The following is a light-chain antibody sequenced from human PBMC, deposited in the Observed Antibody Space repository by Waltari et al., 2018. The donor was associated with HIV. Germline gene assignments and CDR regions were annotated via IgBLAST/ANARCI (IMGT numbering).Light chain of an antibody. CDR1: QSVSSY. CDR2: DAS. Sequence: EIVLTQSPATLSLSPGERATLSCRARQSVSSYLAWYQQKHGQAPRPLIYDASNRATGIPARFSGSGSGTDFTLTISSLEPEDFAVYYCQQRSNWLTFGGGTKVEIK. V-gene: IGKV3-11*01. CDR3: QQRSNWLT. J-gene: IGKJ4*01.